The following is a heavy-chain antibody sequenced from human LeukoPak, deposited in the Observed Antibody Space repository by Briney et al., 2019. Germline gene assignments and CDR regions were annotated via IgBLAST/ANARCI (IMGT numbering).Heavy chain of an antibody. D-gene: IGHD3-10*01. CDR1: GYSFTSYW. CDR3: ARDTGQYAPGTPGFTRFDP. J-gene: IGHJ5*02. V-gene: IGHV5-51*01. CDR2: IYPGDSDT. Sequence: GESLKISCKGSGYSFTSYWIGWVRQMPGKGLEWMGIIYPGDSDTRYSPSFQRQVTISADKSISTAYLQWSSLKASDTAMYYCARDTGQYAPGTPGFTRFDPWGQGTLVTVSS.